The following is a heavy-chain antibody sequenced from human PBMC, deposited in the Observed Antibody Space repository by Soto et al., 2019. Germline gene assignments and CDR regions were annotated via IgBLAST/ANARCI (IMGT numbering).Heavy chain of an antibody. V-gene: IGHV2-26*01. D-gene: IGHD3-10*01. Sequence: LVNPTETLTLTCTVSGFSLSNARMGVSWIRQPPGKALEWLAHIFSNDEKSYSTSLKSRLTISKDTSKSQVVLTMTNMDPVDTATYYCARSPMVRGVIHYYYYGMDVWGQGTTVTVSS. CDR1: GFSLSNARMG. CDR2: IFSNDEK. CDR3: ARSPMVRGVIHYYYYGMDV. J-gene: IGHJ6*02.